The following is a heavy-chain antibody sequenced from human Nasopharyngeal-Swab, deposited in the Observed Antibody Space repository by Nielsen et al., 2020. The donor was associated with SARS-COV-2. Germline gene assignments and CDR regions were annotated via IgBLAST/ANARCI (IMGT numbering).Heavy chain of an antibody. CDR3: ARQSGTATDY. Sequence: SETLSLTCTVSGGSISSYYWSWIRQPPGKGLEWIGYIYDSGSTNYNPSLKSRVTISVDTSKNQFSLKLSSVTAADTAVYYCARQSGTATDYWGQGTLVTVSS. V-gene: IGHV4-59*08. CDR1: GGSISSYY. J-gene: IGHJ4*02. CDR2: IYDSGST. D-gene: IGHD5-18*01.